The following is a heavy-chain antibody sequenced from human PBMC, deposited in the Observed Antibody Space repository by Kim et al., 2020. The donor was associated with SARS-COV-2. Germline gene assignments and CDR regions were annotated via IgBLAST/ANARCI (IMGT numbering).Heavy chain of an antibody. Sequence: SETLSLTCTVSGGSISSSSYYWGWIRQPPGKGLEWIGSIYYSGSTYYNPSLKSRVTISVDTSKNQFSLKLSSVTAADTAVYYCARGRIAARLFDYWGQGTLVTVSS. V-gene: IGHV4-39*07. D-gene: IGHD6-6*01. CDR2: IYYSGST. J-gene: IGHJ4*02. CDR3: ARGRIAARLFDY. CDR1: GGSISSSSYY.